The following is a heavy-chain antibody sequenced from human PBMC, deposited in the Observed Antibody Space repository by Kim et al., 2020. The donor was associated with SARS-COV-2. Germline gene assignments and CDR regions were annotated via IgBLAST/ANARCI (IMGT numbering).Heavy chain of an antibody. J-gene: IGHJ6*02. Sequence: GGSLRLSCAGSGFRFSNAWMSWVRQAPEKGLEWLGRIKSKGVGGTTEYAAPVKGRFTISRDDSKNTLYLEMNSLKTEDTAVYYCSTGYCSGDTCLPWGQGTTVTVSS. CDR2: IKSKGVGGTT. D-gene: IGHD2-15*01. CDR3: STGYCSGDTCLP. CDR1: GFRFSNAW. V-gene: IGHV3-15*01.